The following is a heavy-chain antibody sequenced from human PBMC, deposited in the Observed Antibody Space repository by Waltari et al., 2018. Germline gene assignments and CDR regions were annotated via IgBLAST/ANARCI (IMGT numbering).Heavy chain of an antibody. CDR3: ARGARPYCSGGSCFTLDY. J-gene: IGHJ4*02. V-gene: IGHV1-46*01. Sequence: QVQLVQSGAEVKKPGASVKVSCKASGYTFTSYYIHWVRQAPGQGLEWMGIINPSGGSTSYAQKFQGRVTMTRDTSTSTVYMELSSLGSEDTAMYYCARGARPYCSGGSCFTLDYWGQGTLVTVSS. D-gene: IGHD2-15*01. CDR2: INPSGGST. CDR1: GYTFTSYY.